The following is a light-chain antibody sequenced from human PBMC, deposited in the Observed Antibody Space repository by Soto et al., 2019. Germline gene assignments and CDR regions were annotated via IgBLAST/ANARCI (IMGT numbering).Light chain of an antibody. CDR1: QSVSSSY. Sequence: EIVLTQSPGTLSLSPGERATLSCRASQSVSSSYLAWYQQKPGQAPRLLIYGASSRATGIPDRFSGSGSGTYFTLTISRLELEDFAVYYCQQYGSSGYTFGQGIELEIK. V-gene: IGKV3-20*01. CDR3: QQYGSSGYT. J-gene: IGKJ2*01. CDR2: GAS.